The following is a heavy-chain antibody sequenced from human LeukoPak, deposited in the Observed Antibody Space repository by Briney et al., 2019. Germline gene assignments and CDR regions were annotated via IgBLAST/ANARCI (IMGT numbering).Heavy chain of an antibody. V-gene: IGHV3-30*18. Sequence: GGSLRLSCVVSGIIFDHYALHWVRQAPGKGLEWVAVISYDGSNKYYADSVKGRFTISRDNSKNTLYLQMNSLRAEDTAVYYCAKDRVRITMVRGSSTFDYWGQGTLVTVSS. CDR3: AKDRVRITMVRGSSTFDY. D-gene: IGHD3-10*01. J-gene: IGHJ4*02. CDR2: ISYDGSNK. CDR1: GIIFDHYA.